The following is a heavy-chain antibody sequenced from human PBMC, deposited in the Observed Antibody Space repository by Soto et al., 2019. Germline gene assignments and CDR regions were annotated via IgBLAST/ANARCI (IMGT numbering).Heavy chain of an antibody. Sequence: GGSLRLSCASSAFTFSNAWMSWVRQAPGKGLEWVGRIKSKTDGGTTDYAAPVKGRFTISRDDSKNTLYLQMNSLKTEHTAVYYCRKSLAQMAAAPRPYHYYYYCYGLGVWGQGTTVTVSS. D-gene: IGHD2-15*01. CDR2: IKSKTDGGTT. J-gene: IGHJ6*02. V-gene: IGHV3-15*01. CDR1: AFTFSNAW. CDR3: RKSLAQMAAAPRPYHYYYYCYGLGV.